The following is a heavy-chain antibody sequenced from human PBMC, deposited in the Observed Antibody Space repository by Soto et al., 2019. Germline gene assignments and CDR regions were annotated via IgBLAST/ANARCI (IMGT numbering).Heavy chain of an antibody. V-gene: IGHV1-69*13. J-gene: IGHJ4*02. CDR3: ARGVSYDFWSGYWYYFDY. CDR1: GGTFSSYA. Sequence: ASVKVSCKASGGTFSSYAISWARQAPGQGLEWMGGIIPIFGTANYAQKFQGRVTITADESTSTAYMELSSLRSEDTAVYYCARGVSYDFWSGYWYYFDYWGQGTLVTVSS. D-gene: IGHD3-3*01. CDR2: IIPIFGTA.